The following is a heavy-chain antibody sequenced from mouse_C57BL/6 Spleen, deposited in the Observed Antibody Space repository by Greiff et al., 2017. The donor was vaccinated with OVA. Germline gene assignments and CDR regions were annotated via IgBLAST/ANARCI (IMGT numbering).Heavy chain of an antibody. CDR2: IDPSDSYT. Sequence: QVPLQQPGAELVMPGASVQLSCQASGYTFPSSWLHWVKQRPGHGLEWLREIDPSDSYTNYNQKFKGKSTLTVDKSSSTAYMQLSSLTSEDSAVYYWARLGTTVVEGYWGQGTTLTVSS. CDR3: ARLGTTVVEGY. J-gene: IGHJ2*01. CDR1: GYTFPSSW. D-gene: IGHD1-1*01. V-gene: IGHV1-69*01.